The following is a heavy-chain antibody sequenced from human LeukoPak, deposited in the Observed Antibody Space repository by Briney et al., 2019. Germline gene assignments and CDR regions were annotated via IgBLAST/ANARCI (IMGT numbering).Heavy chain of an antibody. CDR2: INHSGST. CDR3: ARGLMGQQLGVRYYYYYYMDV. V-gene: IGHV4-34*01. Sequence: SETLSLTCAVYGGSFSGYYWSWIRQPPGKGLEWIGEINHSGSTNYNPSLKSRVTISVDTSKNQFSLKLSSVTAADTAVYYCARGLMGQQLGVRYYYYYYMDVWGKGTTVTVSS. CDR1: GGSFSGYY. J-gene: IGHJ6*03. D-gene: IGHD6-13*01.